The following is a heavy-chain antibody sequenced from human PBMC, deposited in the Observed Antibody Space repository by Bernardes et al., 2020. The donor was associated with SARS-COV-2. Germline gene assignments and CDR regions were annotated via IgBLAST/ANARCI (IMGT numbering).Heavy chain of an antibody. CDR3: ARDSGYWTGFLDY. CDR2: ISTSGATT. J-gene: IGHJ4*02. V-gene: IGHV3-23*01. D-gene: IGHD2-8*02. Sequence: GGSLRLSCAASGFTFSSDGMSWVRQAPGKGLEWVSIISTSGATTYYADSVKGRFTISRDNSKNTLYLQMNSLRAEDTAVYYCARDSGYWTGFLDYWGQGTLVTVSS. CDR1: GFTFSSDG.